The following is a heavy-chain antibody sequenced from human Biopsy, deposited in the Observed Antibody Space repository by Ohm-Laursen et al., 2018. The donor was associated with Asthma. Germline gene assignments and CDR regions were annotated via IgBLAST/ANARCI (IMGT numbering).Heavy chain of an antibody. J-gene: IGHJ3*02. D-gene: IGHD4-23*01. CDR1: GFTFSTSW. V-gene: IGHV3-7*05. CDR2: IKEDGSEK. Sequence: GSLRLSCAASGFTFSTSWMTWVRQAPGKGLEWVANIKEDGSEKNYVDSVKGRFTISRDNAKNSLFLQMNSLRAEDTAVYYCARAYGGNFFSGAFDIWGQGTMVTVSS. CDR3: ARAYGGNFFSGAFDI.